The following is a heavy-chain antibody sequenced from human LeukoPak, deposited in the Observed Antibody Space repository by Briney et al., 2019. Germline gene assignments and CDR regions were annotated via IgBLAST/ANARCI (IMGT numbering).Heavy chain of an antibody. Sequence: ASVKVSCEASGYSCTGYYMHWVRQAPGQGLEWMGWISPNSGATSYAQKFQGRVTLTKDTSISTAYMELSSLTSDDTAVYYCVRAPAPIKYNLDYWGQGTLVTVSS. CDR1: GYSCTGYY. CDR2: ISPNSGAT. CDR3: VRAPAPIKYNLDY. J-gene: IGHJ4*02. V-gene: IGHV1-2*02. D-gene: IGHD1-14*01.